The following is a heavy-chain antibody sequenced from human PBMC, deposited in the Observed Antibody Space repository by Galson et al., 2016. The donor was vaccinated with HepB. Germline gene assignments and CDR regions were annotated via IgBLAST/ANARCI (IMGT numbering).Heavy chain of an antibody. CDR2: INAGNGYT. CDR3: ARDSSWYPHFDY. J-gene: IGHJ4*01. CDR1: GYTFTSYA. Sequence: SVKVSCKASGYTFTSYAMHWVRQAPGQRLEWMGWINAGNGYTKYSQRFQGRVTITRDTSASTAYMELSSLRSEDTAVYYCARDSSWYPHFDYWGHGTLVTVSS. D-gene: IGHD6-13*01. V-gene: IGHV1-3*01.